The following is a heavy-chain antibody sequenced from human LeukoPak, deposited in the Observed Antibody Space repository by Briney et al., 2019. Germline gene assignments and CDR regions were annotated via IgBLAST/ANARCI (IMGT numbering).Heavy chain of an antibody. V-gene: IGHV3-23*01. J-gene: IGHJ4*02. CDR2: ISGSGGST. D-gene: IGHD3-10*01. CDR1: GFTFSSYA. Sequence: GGSLRLSCAASGFTFSSYAMGWVRQAPGKGLEWVSAISGSGGSTYYADSVKGRFTISRDNSKNTLYLQMNSLRAEDTAVYYCAKDRRFGELRGYFDYWGQGTLVTVSS. CDR3: AKDRRFGELRGYFDY.